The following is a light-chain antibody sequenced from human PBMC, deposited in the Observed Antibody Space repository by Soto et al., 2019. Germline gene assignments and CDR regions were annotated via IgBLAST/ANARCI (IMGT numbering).Light chain of an antibody. J-gene: IGKJ1*01. CDR2: GAS. CDR3: LHYNNGPR. CDR1: QTINNN. Sequence: ETVMTQSPVTLSVSPGEGATLSCRASQTINNNLAWYQQKPGQAPRLLIYGASRRATGVPARFSGSGSGTEFTLTISILQSEDFAVYYCLHYNNGPRFGQGTKVDVK. V-gene: IGKV3-15*01.